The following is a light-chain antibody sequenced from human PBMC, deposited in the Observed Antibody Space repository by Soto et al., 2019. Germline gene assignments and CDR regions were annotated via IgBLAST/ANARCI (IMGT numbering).Light chain of an antibody. CDR2: GAS. CDR3: QHYGTTPWT. V-gene: IGKV3-20*01. Sequence: ETVLTQSPGTLSLSPGERVTLSCRASQSVCSRCFAWYQQKPGQSPRLLIYGASTRATGIPDRFSGSGSGTDFTLTISRLAPEDFAVYYCQHYGTTPWTFGQGTKVGIK. J-gene: IGKJ1*01. CDR1: QSVCSRC.